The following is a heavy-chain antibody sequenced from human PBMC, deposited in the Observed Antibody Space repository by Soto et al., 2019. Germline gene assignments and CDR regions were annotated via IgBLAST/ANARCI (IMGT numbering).Heavy chain of an antibody. CDR1: GSTFSSYA. D-gene: IGHD1-26*01. V-gene: IGHV3-23*01. CDR3: AKVPYSGSYLNWFDP. Sequence: PGGSLRLSCAASGSTFSSYAMSWVRQAPGKGLEWVSAISGSGGSTYYADSVKGRFTISRDNSKNTLYLQMNSLRAEDTAVYYCAKVPYSGSYLNWFDPWGQGTLVTVSS. J-gene: IGHJ5*02. CDR2: ISGSGGST.